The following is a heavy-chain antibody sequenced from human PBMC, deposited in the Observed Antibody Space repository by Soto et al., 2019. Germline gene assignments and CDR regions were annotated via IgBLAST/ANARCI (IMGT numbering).Heavy chain of an antibody. CDR2: IYHTENT. J-gene: IGHJ4*01. D-gene: IGHD1-26*01. CDR3: ASLGPLGATPLDY. Sequence: PSETLSLTCAVSGGSLSSTSYYWAWIRQPPGKVLEWIGEIYHTENTHYNPSLKSRVTISLDKSKSQFFLHLKSVTAADTAVYYCASLGPLGATPLDYWGHGTLVTVSS. V-gene: IGHV4-39*07. CDR1: GGSLSSTSYY.